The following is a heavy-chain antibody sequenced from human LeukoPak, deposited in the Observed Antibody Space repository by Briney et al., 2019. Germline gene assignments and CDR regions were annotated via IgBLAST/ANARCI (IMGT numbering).Heavy chain of an antibody. Sequence: ASVKVSCKASGYTFTSYGISWVRQAPGQGLEWMGWISAYNGNTNYAQKLQGRVTMTTDTSTSTAYMELRSLRSDDTAVYYCARDWGTSGLSTVVVPAAISPFDYWGQGTLVTVSS. CDR2: ISAYNGNT. D-gene: IGHD2-2*01. CDR3: ARDWGTSGLSTVVVPAAISPFDY. J-gene: IGHJ4*02. V-gene: IGHV1-18*01. CDR1: GYTFTSYG.